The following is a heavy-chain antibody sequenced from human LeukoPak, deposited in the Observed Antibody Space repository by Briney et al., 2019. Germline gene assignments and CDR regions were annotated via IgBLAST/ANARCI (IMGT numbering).Heavy chain of an antibody. CDR2: IHPDASDT. CDR3: ARRYYQRSGTSNCFDY. D-gene: IGHD3-10*01. Sequence: GESRHFSCPGSGYSFPTFWIGWARPIPRKGREWIGIIHPDASDTKYSPSFQGQVTISLDKSTSTTYLHSNSLKASNTARYYCARRYYQRSGTSNCFDYWGQGTLVTVSS. V-gene: IGHV5-51*01. J-gene: IGHJ4*02. CDR1: GYSFPTFW.